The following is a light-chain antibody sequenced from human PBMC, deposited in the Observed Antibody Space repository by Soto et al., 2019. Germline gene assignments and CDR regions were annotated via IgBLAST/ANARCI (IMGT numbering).Light chain of an antibody. CDR2: DAS. Sequence: EVVLTQSPSTLSFSPWEGPTLSCMSIQNVANYLAWYQQRPGQAPRLLIYDASYRATDIPPRFSGSGSGTDFTLTISSLEPEDFAVYYCQQRRSWPPTITFGQGTRLEIK. J-gene: IGKJ5*01. CDR3: QQRRSWPPTIT. CDR1: QNVANY. V-gene: IGKV3-11*01.